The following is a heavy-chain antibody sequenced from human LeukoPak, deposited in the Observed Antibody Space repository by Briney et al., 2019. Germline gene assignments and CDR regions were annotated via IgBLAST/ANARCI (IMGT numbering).Heavy chain of an antibody. D-gene: IGHD6-19*01. CDR3: ARGDAVAGLLDY. V-gene: IGHV3-21*01. J-gene: IGHJ4*02. Sequence: PGGSLRLSCAASGFTFSGYSMNWVRQAPGKGLEWVSSISSSSNYIHYADSVKGRFTISRGNAKNSLYLQMNSLRAEDTAVYYCARGDAVAGLLDYWGQGTLVTVSS. CDR2: ISSSSNYI. CDR1: GFTFSGYS.